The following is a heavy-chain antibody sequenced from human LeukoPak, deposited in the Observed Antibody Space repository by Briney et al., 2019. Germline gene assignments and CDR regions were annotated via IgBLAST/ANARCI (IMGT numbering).Heavy chain of an antibody. CDR3: ALPPERRFLEWGN. CDR1: GGTFSSYA. CDR2: IIPIFGTA. J-gene: IGHJ4*02. Sequence: ASVKVSCKASGGTFSSYAISWVRQAPGQGLEWMGGIIPIFGTANYAQKFQGRVTITADESTSAAYMELSSLRSEDTAVYYCALPPERRFLEWGNWGQGTPVTVSS. D-gene: IGHD3-3*01. V-gene: IGHV1-69*13.